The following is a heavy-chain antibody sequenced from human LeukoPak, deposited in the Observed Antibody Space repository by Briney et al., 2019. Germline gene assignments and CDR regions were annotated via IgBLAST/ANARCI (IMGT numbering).Heavy chain of an antibody. V-gene: IGHV1-18*01. D-gene: IGHD6-19*01. CDR1: GYTFTSYG. J-gene: IGHJ6*03. Sequence: ASVKVSCKASGYTFTSYGISWVRQAPGQGLEWMGWISAYNGNTNYAQKLQGRVTMTTDTSTSTAYMELRSLRSDDTAVYYCARDNYGSGWYNGYYYYYMDVWGKGTTVTVSS. CDR3: ARDNYGSGWYNGYYYYYMDV. CDR2: ISAYNGNT.